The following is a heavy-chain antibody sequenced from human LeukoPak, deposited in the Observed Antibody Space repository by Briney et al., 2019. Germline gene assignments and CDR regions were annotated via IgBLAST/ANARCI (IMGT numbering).Heavy chain of an antibody. CDR3: TREDDSSGYRPFDI. J-gene: IGHJ3*02. D-gene: IGHD3-22*01. V-gene: IGHV1-2*06. CDR2: TNPNSGGT. CDR1: GGTFSSYA. Sequence: ASVKVSCKASGGTFSSYAISWVRQAPGQGLEWMGRTNPNSGGTNYAQKFQGRVTMTRDTSISTAYMDLSSLRSDDTAVYYCTREDDSSGYRPFDIWGQGTMVTVSS.